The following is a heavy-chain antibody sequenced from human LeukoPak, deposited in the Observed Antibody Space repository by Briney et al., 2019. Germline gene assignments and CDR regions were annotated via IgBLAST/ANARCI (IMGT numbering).Heavy chain of an antibody. V-gene: IGHV3-30*19. CDR2: TSYDGNNK. CDR1: GFTFSSYG. J-gene: IGHJ4*02. D-gene: IGHD3-16*01. Sequence: PGRYLRLSCAASGFTFSSYGMHWVRQAPGKGLEWVAVTSYDGNNKYYADSVKGRFTISRDDSENTLYLQMNSLRAEDTAVYYCARNQDGLHWGQGTLVTVSS. CDR3: ARNQDGLH.